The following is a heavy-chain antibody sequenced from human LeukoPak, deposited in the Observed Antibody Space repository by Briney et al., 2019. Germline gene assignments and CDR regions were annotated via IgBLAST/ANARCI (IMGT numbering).Heavy chain of an antibody. D-gene: IGHD5-12*01. CDR3: VRWPRGYEPDY. Sequence: ASVKVSCKASGYTFSRYDINWVRQATGQGLEWMGWMNPNSGDTGYAQKFQGRVTITRNTSISTAYMELSSLRSEDTAVYYCVRWPRGYEPDYWGQGTLVTVSS. V-gene: IGHV1-8*03. J-gene: IGHJ4*02. CDR2: MNPNSGDT. CDR1: GYTFSRYD.